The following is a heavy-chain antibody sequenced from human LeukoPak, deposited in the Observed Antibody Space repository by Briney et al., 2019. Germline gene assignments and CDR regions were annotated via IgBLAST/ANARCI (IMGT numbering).Heavy chain of an antibody. CDR2: IKQDGSEK. J-gene: IGHJ5*02. V-gene: IGHV3-7*01. CDR3: ARDDCSSISCYHNWFDP. CDR1: GFTFSSYW. D-gene: IGHD2-2*01. Sequence: AGCLRLSCVASGFTFSSYWMSWVRQAPGKGLEWVANIKQDGSEKYYVDSVKGRFTISRDNAKNSLYLQMNSLRAEDTAVYYCARDDCSSISCYHNWFDPWGQGTLVTVSS.